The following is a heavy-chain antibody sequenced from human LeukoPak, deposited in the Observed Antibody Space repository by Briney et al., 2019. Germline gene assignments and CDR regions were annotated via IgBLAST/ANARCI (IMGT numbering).Heavy chain of an antibody. CDR1: GFTFSNYV. J-gene: IGHJ4*02. V-gene: IGHV3-30*18. D-gene: IGHD3-16*01. CDR3: AKDQGGYFDY. Sequence: GGSLRLSCAASGFTFSNYVMTWVRQAPGKGLEWVAVISYDGSNKYYADSVKGRFTISRDNSKNTLYLQMNSLRAEDTAVYYCAKDQGGYFDYWGQGTLVTVSS. CDR2: ISYDGSNK.